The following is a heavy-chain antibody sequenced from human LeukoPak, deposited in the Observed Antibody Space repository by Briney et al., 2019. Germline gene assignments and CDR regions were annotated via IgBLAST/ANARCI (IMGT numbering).Heavy chain of an antibody. V-gene: IGHV4-34*01. Sequence: SETLSLTCAVYGGSFSGYYWSWIRQPPGKGLEWIGEINHSGSTNYNPSLKSRVTISVDTSKNQFSLKLSSVTAADTAVYYCARGTRAVAAPRRYFDYWGQGTLVTVSS. J-gene: IGHJ4*02. CDR3: ARGTRAVAAPRRYFDY. CDR2: INHSGST. D-gene: IGHD6-19*01. CDR1: GGSFSGYY.